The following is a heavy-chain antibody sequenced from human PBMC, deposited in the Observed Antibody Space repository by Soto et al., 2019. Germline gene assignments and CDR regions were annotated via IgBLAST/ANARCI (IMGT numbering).Heavy chain of an antibody. V-gene: IGHV4-59*01. CDR3: ERWTSDYYASGSQFDY. D-gene: IGHD3-10*01. CDR2: IYYSGST. J-gene: IGHJ4*02. CDR1: GGSISSYY. Sequence: SETLSLTCTVSGGSISSYYWSWIRQPPGKGLEWIGYIYYSGSTNYNPSLKSRVTISVDTSKNQFSLKLSSVTAADTAVYYCERWTSDYYASGSQFDYWGQGTLATVSS.